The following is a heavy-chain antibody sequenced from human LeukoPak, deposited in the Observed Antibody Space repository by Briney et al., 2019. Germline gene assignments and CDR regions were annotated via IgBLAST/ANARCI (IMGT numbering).Heavy chain of an antibody. D-gene: IGHD6-13*01. CDR1: GFNFSRYS. V-gene: IGHV3-33*01. J-gene: IGHJ4*02. Sequence: GSLRLSCAASGFNFSRYSMHWVRQAPGKGLEWVAIIWYDGSGKYYADSAKGRFTISRDNSNNTLYLQMNSLRVEDTALYYCARDYSSSWDYWGQGTLVTVSS. CDR2: IWYDGSGK. CDR3: ARDYSSSWDY.